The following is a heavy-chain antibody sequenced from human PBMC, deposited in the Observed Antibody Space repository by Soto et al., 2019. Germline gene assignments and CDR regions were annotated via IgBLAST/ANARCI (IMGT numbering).Heavy chain of an antibody. CDR1: GFTFSTYN. Sequence: GGSLRLSCAASGFTFSTYNMNWVRQAPGKGLEWVSYISSGSVTKHYADSVKGRFTISRDNAKNSLYLQMNSLRAEDTAVYYCSRVSGGAYLSSHWGRGSLATAS. CDR2: ISSGSVTK. D-gene: IGHD3-16*01. J-gene: IGHJ4*02. CDR3: SRVSGGAYLSSH. V-gene: IGHV3-48*01.